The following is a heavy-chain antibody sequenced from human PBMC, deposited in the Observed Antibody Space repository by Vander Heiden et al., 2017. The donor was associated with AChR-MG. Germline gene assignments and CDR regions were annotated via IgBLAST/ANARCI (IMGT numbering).Heavy chain of an antibody. CDR1: GSNIAPNY. Sequence: EVKLVESGGGLVQPGGSLRLACAASGSNIAPNYMTWVRQIPGKGLEWVSVIYANGTTYYADSVKGRFTISRDISKSTVFLQMNSLRVEDTALYHCARDPRAYFYGMDIWGPGTTVTVSS. CDR3: ARDPRAYFYGMDI. J-gene: IGHJ6*02. CDR2: IYANGTT. V-gene: IGHV3-66*02. D-gene: IGHD3-10*01.